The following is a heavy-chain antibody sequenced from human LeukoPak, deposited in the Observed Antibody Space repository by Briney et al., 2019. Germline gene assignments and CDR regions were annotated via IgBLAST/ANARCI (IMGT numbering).Heavy chain of an antibody. Sequence: SQTLSLTCTVSGGSISSGGYYWSWIRQHPGKDLEWIGYTYYSGSTYYNPSLKSRVTISVDTSKNQFSLRLSSVTAADTAVYYCARHSDYLRAFDYWGQGTLVTVSS. CDR2: TYYSGST. J-gene: IGHJ4*02. CDR3: ARHSDYLRAFDY. V-gene: IGHV4-31*03. D-gene: IGHD5-12*01. CDR1: GGSISSGGYY.